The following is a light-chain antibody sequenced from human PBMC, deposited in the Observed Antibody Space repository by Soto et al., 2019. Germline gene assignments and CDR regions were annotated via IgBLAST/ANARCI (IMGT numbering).Light chain of an antibody. V-gene: IGLV2-14*01. CDR3: SSYTSSSTRL. CDR1: SSDVGGYNY. CDR2: DVS. Sequence: QSALTQPASVSGSPGQSITISCTGTSSDVGGYNYVSWYQQYPGKAPKVMIFDVSNRPSGVSDRFSGSKSGNTAFLTISGLQAEDEAHYYCSSYTSSSTRLFGGGTKLTVL. J-gene: IGLJ3*02.